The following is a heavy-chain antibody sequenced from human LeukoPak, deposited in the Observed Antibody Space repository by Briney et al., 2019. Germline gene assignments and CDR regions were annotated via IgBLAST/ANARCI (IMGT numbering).Heavy chain of an antibody. V-gene: IGHV1-2*02. Sequence: ASVKVPCKASGGTFSSYAISWVRQAPGQGLEWMGWINPNSGGTNYAQKFQGRVTMTRDTSISTAYMELSRLRSDDTAVYYCANTHPYGEDYWGQGTLVTVSS. CDR2: INPNSGGT. CDR1: GGTFSSYA. CDR3: ANTHPYGEDY. D-gene: IGHD4-17*01. J-gene: IGHJ4*02.